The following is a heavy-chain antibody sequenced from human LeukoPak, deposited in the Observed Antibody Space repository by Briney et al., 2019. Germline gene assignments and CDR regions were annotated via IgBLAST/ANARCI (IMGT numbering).Heavy chain of an antibody. D-gene: IGHD6-19*01. CDR1: GYTFTSYA. CDR3: ARESKRVAGLFDY. Sequence: ASVKVSCKASGYTFTSYAMHWVRQAPGQRLEWMGWINAGNGNTKYSQKFQGRVTITRDTSASTAYMELSSLRSEDTAVYYCARESKRVAGLFDYWGQGTLVTVSS. J-gene: IGHJ4*02. CDR2: INAGNGNT. V-gene: IGHV1-3*01.